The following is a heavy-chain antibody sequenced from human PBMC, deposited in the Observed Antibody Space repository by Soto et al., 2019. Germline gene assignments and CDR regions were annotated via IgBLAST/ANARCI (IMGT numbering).Heavy chain of an antibody. J-gene: IGHJ4*02. CDR3: ARDRGSSGEFDY. CDR2: IYYSGST. CDR1: GGSISSYY. V-gene: IGHV4-59*01. Sequence: QVQLQESGPGLVKPSETLSLTCTVSGGSISSYYWSWIRQPPGKGLEWIGYIYYSGSTNYNPSLKSRVTRSVDTSKNQFSLKLSSVTAADTAVYYCARDRGSSGEFDYWGQGTLVTVSS. D-gene: IGHD6-19*01.